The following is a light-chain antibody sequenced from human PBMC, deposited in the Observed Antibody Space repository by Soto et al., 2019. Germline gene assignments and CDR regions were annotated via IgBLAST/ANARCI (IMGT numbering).Light chain of an antibody. CDR2: GVS. CDR1: SSDVGSYNL. V-gene: IGLV2-8*01. CDR3: SSYAGSSVV. J-gene: IGLJ2*01. Sequence: QSVLTQPPSASGSPGQSVTISCTGTSSDVGSYNLVSWHQQHPGKAPKVMIYGVSQRPSGVPDRFSGSKSGNTASLTVSGLQAEDEADYYCSSYAGSSVVFGAGIKLTVL.